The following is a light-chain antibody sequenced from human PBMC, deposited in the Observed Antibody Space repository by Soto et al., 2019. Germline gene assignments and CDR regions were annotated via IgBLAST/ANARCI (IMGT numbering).Light chain of an antibody. Sequence: EIVLTQSPATLSLSPGERATLSCRASQSVSSYLAWYQQKPGQAPRLLIYDASNRSTGIPARFSGSGSGTDFTLTISSPQPEYFAVYYCQQRSNWLLSFGGGTKVEIK. CDR2: DAS. J-gene: IGKJ4*01. CDR3: QQRSNWLLS. V-gene: IGKV3-11*01. CDR1: QSVSSY.